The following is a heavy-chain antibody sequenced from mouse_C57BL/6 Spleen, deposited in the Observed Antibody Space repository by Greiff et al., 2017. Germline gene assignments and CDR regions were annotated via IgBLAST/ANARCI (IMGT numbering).Heavy chain of an antibody. CDR1: GYNFTSYW. J-gene: IGHJ2*01. V-gene: IGHV1-69*01. CDR2: IDPSDSYT. CDR3: ARSDYSKGYFDY. D-gene: IGHD2-5*01. Sequence: QVQLQQPGAELVMPGASVKLSCKASGYNFTSYWMHWVKQRPGQGLEWIGEIDPSDSYTNYNQKFKGKSTLTVDKSSSTAYMQLSSLTSEDSAVYYCARSDYSKGYFDYWGQGTTLTVSS.